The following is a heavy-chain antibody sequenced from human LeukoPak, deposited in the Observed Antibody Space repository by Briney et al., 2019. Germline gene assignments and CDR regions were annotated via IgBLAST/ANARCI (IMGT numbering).Heavy chain of an antibody. Sequence: GGSLRLSCAASGFTFSSYSMNWVRQAPGKGLEWVSSISSSSSYIYYADSVKGRFTISRDNAKNSLYLQMNSLRAEDTAVYYCARDNSVGDIAWWFDPWGQGTLVTVSS. V-gene: IGHV3-21*04. D-gene: IGHD3-16*02. CDR3: ARDNSVGDIAWWFDP. CDR1: GFTFSSYS. CDR2: ISSSSSYI. J-gene: IGHJ5*02.